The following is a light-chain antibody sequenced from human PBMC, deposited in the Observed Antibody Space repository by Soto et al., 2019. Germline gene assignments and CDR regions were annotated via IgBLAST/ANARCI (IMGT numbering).Light chain of an antibody. CDR1: SSDVGSYNL. V-gene: IGLV2-23*02. Sequence: QSVLTQPASVSGSPGQSITISCTGSSSDVGSYNLVSWYQQHPDKAPKVMIYEVSQRASGVSNRFSGSKSGNTASLTISGLQAEDEADYYCCSYAAGSPHVVFGGGTKLTVL. CDR3: CSYAAGSPHVV. J-gene: IGLJ2*01. CDR2: EVS.